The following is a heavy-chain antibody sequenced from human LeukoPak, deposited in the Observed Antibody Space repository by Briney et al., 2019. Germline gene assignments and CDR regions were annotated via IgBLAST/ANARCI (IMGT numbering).Heavy chain of an antibody. V-gene: IGHV3-13*01. CDR1: GFTFSSYD. Sequence: GGSLRLSCAASGFTFSSYDMHWVRQATGKGLEWVSAIGTAGDTYYPGSVKGRFTISRENAKNSLYLQMNSLRAGDTAVYYCARVTVGTLEFDPWGQGTLVTVSS. D-gene: IGHD1-14*01. CDR3: ARVTVGTLEFDP. CDR2: IGTAGDT. J-gene: IGHJ5*02.